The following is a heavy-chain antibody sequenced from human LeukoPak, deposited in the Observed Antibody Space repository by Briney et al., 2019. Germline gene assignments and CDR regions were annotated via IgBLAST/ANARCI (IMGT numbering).Heavy chain of an antibody. Sequence: PSETLSHTCTVSGGSISSYYWSWIRQPAGKGLEWIGRIYTSGSTNYNPSLKSRVTMSVDTSKNQFSLKLSSVTAADTAVYYCATYCSGGSWDGGGGLSDDYWGQGTLVTVSS. J-gene: IGHJ4*02. V-gene: IGHV4-4*07. CDR1: GGSISSYY. CDR2: IYTSGST. CDR3: ATYCSGGSWDGGGGLSDDY. D-gene: IGHD2-15*01.